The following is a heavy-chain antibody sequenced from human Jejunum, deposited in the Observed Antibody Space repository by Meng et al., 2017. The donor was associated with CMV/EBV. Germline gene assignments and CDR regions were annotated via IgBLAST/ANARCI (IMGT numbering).Heavy chain of an antibody. CDR2: IYYPGST. J-gene: IGHJ4*02. D-gene: IGHD1-1*01. Sequence: CPFSGGSISRDNYYWTLIRQHPGAGLDWVGNIYYPGSTYYNPSLKSRLTISVDTSNNQFSLRLTSVTAADTAVYYCAGGPNLNYFDYWGQGALVTVSS. CDR1: GGSISRDNYY. CDR3: AGGPNLNYFDY. V-gene: IGHV4-31*03.